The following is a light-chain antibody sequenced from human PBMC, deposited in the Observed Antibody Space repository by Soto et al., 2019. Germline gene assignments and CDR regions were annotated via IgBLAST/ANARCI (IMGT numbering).Light chain of an antibody. Sequence: QAVVTQEPSLTVSPGGTVTLTCGSSTGAVTSGHYPYWFQQKPGQAPRTLIYDTSNKHSWTPARFSGSLLGGKAALTLSGAQPEDEAEYCCLLSYSGARFWVFGGGTKLTVL. V-gene: IGLV7-46*01. J-gene: IGLJ3*02. CDR2: DTS. CDR1: TGAVTSGHY. CDR3: LLSYSGARFWV.